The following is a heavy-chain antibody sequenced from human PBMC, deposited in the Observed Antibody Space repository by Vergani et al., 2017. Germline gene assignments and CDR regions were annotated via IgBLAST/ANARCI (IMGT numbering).Heavy chain of an antibody. CDR3: SRVNTETNGHLYYYYYMDV. J-gene: IGHJ6*03. D-gene: IGHD4-11*01. CDR1: GGSFTSYH. CDR2: IDHTGRP. V-gene: IGHV4-34*01. Sequence: QVQLQQWGGGLLKPSETLSLTCVVNGGSFTSYHWTWIRPSPGEGLEWVGDIDHTGRPDYNPSLKSRLTMSVDKSRNQFSLTLNSGTATDTAIYFCSRVNTETNGHLYYYYYMDVWGQGTAVTVS.